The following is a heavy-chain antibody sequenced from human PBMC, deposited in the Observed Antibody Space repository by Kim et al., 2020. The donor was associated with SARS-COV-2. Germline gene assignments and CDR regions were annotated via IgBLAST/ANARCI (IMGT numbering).Heavy chain of an antibody. CDR3: VRAIDWNSPCTVDL. V-gene: IGHV1-3*01. CDR2: INAGNGNT. D-gene: IGHD1-1*01. CDR1: GYIFTSYS. J-gene: IGHJ4*02. Sequence: ASVKVSCKASGYIFTSYSIHWVRQAPGQRLEWMGWINAGNGNTKYSQNFQGRVTITRDTFATTTYMDLRSLRPEDTARYDCVRAIDWNSPCTVDLWGQGT.